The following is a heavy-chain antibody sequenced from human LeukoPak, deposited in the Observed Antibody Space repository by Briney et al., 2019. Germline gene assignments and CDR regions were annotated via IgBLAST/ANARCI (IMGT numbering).Heavy chain of an antibody. Sequence: SETLSLTCSVSGGSISSYYWGWVRQPPGKGLEWIGSIYYTGSTYYKPSLKSRVTISVDTSKNQFSLTVSSVTAADTAVYYCARQGRRMGYDFWSGYRHFDYWGQGTLVTVSS. J-gene: IGHJ4*02. CDR3: ARQGRRMGYDFWSGYRHFDY. D-gene: IGHD3-3*01. CDR1: GGSISSYY. V-gene: IGHV4-39*01. CDR2: IYYTGST.